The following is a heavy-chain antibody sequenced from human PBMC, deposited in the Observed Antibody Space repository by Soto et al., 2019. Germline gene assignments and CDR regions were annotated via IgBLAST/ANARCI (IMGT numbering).Heavy chain of an antibody. CDR2: VFHSGTT. CDR1: CSFISTTNW. Sequence: QVQLQESGPGLVKPSGTLSLTCVVSCSFISTTNWWNWVRQSPGKGLEWIGEVFHSGTTNYNPSLQSRITLSIDKSTNQFSLRLNSVTAADSAVYYCARMGSGSWRGYLDLWGRGTLVTVSS. CDR3: ARMGSGSWRGYLDL. V-gene: IGHV4-4*02. J-gene: IGHJ2*01. D-gene: IGHD6-13*01.